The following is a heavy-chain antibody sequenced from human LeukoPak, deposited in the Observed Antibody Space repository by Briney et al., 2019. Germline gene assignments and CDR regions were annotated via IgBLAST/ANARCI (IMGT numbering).Heavy chain of an antibody. CDR3: ARDLRVFDY. CDR1: GYTFTSYG. V-gene: IGHV1-18*01. CDR2: ISVYNGKT. Sequence: ASVKVSCNASGYTFTSYGISWVRQAPGQGLEWMGWISVYNGKTNYAQNLQGRVTMTTDTSTSTAYMELRSLRSDDTAVYYCARDLRVFDYWGQGTLVTVSS. J-gene: IGHJ4*02.